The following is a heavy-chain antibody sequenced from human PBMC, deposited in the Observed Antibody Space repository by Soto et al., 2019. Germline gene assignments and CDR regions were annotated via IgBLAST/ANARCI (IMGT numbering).Heavy chain of an antibody. D-gene: IGHD5-12*01. CDR2: IYPGDSDT. J-gene: IGHJ6*02. V-gene: IGHV5-51*01. CDR3: ARRVATNVGPIGDYYGMDV. Sequence: PGESLKISCKGSGYSFTSYWIGWVRQMPGKGLDWMGIIYPGDSDTRYSPSFQGQVTISADKSISTAYLQWSSLKASDTAMYYCARRVATNVGPIGDYYGMDVWGQGTTVTVSS. CDR1: GYSFTSYW.